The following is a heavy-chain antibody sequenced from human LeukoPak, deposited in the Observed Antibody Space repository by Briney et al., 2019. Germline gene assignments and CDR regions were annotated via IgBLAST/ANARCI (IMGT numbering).Heavy chain of an antibody. V-gene: IGHV4-39*01. J-gene: IGHJ4*02. CDR3: AGLAMQQPFDY. Sequence: PSETLSLTCTVSGGSLSSSSYYWGWIRQPPGKGLEWIGSIYYSGSTYYTPSLKSRVTMSVDTSKNQFSLKLSSVTAADTAVYYCAGLAMQQPFDYWGQGTLVTVSS. CDR2: IYYSGST. D-gene: IGHD2-2*01. CDR1: GGSLSSSSYY.